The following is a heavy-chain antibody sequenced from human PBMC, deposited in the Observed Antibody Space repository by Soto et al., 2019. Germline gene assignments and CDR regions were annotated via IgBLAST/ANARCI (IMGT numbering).Heavy chain of an antibody. Sequence: ASVKVSCKASGYTFTGCYMHWVRQAPGQGLEWMGWINPNSGGTNYAQKFQGRVTMTRDTSISTAYMELSRLRSDDTAVYYCARAXYPTYYYDSSGYYPFDPWGQGTLVTVSS. V-gene: IGHV1-2*02. D-gene: IGHD3-22*01. CDR1: GYTFTGCY. CDR2: INPNSGGT. CDR3: ARAXYPTYYYDSSGYYPFDP. J-gene: IGHJ5*02.